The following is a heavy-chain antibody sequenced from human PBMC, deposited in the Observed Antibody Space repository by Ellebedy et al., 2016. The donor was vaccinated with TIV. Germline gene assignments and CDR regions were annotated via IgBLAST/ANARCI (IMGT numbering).Heavy chain of an antibody. Sequence: ASVKVSXXASGYTFTSYDINWVRQATGQGLEWMGWMNPNSGNTGYAQKFQGRVTMTRNTSISTAYMELSRLRSDDTAVYYCARGVVPAAIEDYWGQGTLVTVSS. CDR2: MNPNSGNT. CDR3: ARGVVPAAIEDY. J-gene: IGHJ4*02. D-gene: IGHD2-2*02. V-gene: IGHV1-8*01. CDR1: GYTFTSYD.